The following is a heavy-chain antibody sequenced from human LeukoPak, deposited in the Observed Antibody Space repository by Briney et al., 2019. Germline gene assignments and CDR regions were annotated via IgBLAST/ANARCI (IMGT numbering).Heavy chain of an antibody. CDR1: GYTFAGYY. D-gene: IGHD6-13*01. CDR3: ARDQAAAADPLDAFDI. Sequence: ASVKVSCKASGYTFAGYYMHWVRQAPGQGLEWMGWINPNSGGTNYAQKLQGRVTMTTDTSTSTAYMELRSLRSDDTAVYYCARDQAAAADPLDAFDIWGQGTMVTVSS. J-gene: IGHJ3*02. CDR2: INPNSGGT. V-gene: IGHV1-2*02.